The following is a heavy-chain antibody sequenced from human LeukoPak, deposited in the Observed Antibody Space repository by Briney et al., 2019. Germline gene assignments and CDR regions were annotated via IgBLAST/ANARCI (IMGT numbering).Heavy chain of an antibody. J-gene: IGHJ6*02. D-gene: IGHD3-9*01. CDR1: GFTFSSYS. V-gene: IGHV3-21*01. CDR2: ISSSSSYI. Sequence: GGSLRLSCAASGFTFSSYSMNWVRQAPGKGLGWVSSISSSSSYIYYADSVKGRFTISRDNAKNSVYLQMNSLRAEDTAVYDCVRANRAYDILTGYYLRPWDVWGQGTTVTVSS. CDR3: VRANRAYDILTGYYLRPWDV.